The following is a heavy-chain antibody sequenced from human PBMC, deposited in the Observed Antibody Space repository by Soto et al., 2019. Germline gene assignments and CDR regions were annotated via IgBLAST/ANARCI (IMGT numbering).Heavy chain of an antibody. CDR3: PKGALGVTSGAFDF. J-gene: IGHJ3*01. CDR2: ISYDGSNQ. D-gene: IGHD3-10*01. Sequence: QIQLVESGGGVVQPGESLRLSCAASGFSFSTYGMHWDRQAPGKGLEWVAVISYDGSNQYYEDSVKGRFTISRDNSKNTLYLQMNSLRPEDSARYYCPKGALGVTSGAFDFWGQGTLVPVSS. CDR1: GFSFSTYG. V-gene: IGHV3-30*18.